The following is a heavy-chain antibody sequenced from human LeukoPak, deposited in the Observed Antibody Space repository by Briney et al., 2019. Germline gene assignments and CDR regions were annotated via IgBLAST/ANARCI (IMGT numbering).Heavy chain of an antibody. V-gene: IGHV4-4*07. CDR2: IYTSGST. D-gene: IGHD1-14*01. J-gene: IGHJ6*02. CDR3: ARQPPQYYGMDV. CDR1: GGSFSNYY. Sequence: SETLSLTCTVSGGSFSNYYWSWIRQPAGKGLEWIGRIYTSGSTNYNPSVKSRVTMSVDTSNNQFSLKLTSVTAADTAVYYCARQPPQYYGMDVWGQGATVTVSS.